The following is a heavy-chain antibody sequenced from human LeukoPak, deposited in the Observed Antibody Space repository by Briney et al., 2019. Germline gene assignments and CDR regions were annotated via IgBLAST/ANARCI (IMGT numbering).Heavy chain of an antibody. J-gene: IGHJ3*02. CDR3: ARPHRPDFWSGFDAFDI. V-gene: IGHV1-18*01. CDR1: GYTFTSYG. D-gene: IGHD3-3*01. Sequence: VASVKVSCKASGYTFTSYGISWVRQAPGQGLEWMGWISAYNGNTNYAQKLQGRVTMTTDTSTSTAYMELRSMRSDDTAVYYCARPHRPDFWSGFDAFDIWGQGTMVTVSS. CDR2: ISAYNGNT.